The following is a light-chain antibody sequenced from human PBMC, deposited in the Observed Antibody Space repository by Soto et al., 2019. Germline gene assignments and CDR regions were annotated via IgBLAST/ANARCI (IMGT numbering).Light chain of an antibody. J-gene: IGKJ3*01. V-gene: IGKV1-27*01. CDR3: QEHDNAPFT. CDR2: GAS. CDR1: QGIANY. Sequence: DIQMTQSPSSLSASVGDRVTISCRASQGIANYLAWYQQKPGKVPTLVIYGASTLHSGVPTRFSGSGSGTDFTLTISSLQPEDVATYYCQEHDNAPFTFGPGTKVDIK.